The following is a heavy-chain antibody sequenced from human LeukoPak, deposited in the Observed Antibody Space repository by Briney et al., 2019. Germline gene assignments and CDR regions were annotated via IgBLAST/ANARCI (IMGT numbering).Heavy chain of an antibody. CDR3: ARHPRIVGATDFDY. V-gene: IGHV4-39*01. J-gene: IGHJ4*02. CDR2: IYYSGST. D-gene: IGHD1-26*01. CDR1: GGSISSSSYY. Sequence: SETLSLTCTVSGGSISSSSYYWGWIRQPPGKGLEWIGSIYYSGSTYYNPSLKSRVTISVDTSKNQFSLKLSSVTAADTAVYYCARHPRIVGATDFDYWGQGTLVTVSS.